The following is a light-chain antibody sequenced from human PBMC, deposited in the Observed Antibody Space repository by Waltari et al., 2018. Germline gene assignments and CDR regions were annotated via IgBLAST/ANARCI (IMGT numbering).Light chain of an antibody. CDR3: ATWHDSPNGHWV. V-gene: IGLV1-44*01. J-gene: IGLJ3*02. Sequence: QSVLTQPPSASGTPGQRVTISCSGRASNIGDTVVNWYQQFPGKAPKLVIYGNEQRPAGVPDRFSGSKSGTAASLAISGHQSEDEADYYCATWHDSPNGHWVFGGGTKVTVL. CDR2: GNE. CDR1: ASNIGDTV.